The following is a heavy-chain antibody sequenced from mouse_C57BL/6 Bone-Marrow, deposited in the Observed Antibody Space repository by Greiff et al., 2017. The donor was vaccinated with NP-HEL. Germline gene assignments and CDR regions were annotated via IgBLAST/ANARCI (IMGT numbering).Heavy chain of an antibody. J-gene: IGHJ3*01. CDR1: GFSLTSYG. CDR3: ARDYYGSSYAWFAY. CDR2: IWSGGST. Sequence: VQLQQSGPGLVQPSQSLSITCTVSGFSLTSYGVHWVRQSPGKGLEWLGVIWSGGSTDYNAAFISRLSISKDNSKTQVFFKMNRLQADDTAIYYCARDYYGSSYAWFAYWGQGTLVTVSA. V-gene: IGHV2-2*01. D-gene: IGHD1-1*01.